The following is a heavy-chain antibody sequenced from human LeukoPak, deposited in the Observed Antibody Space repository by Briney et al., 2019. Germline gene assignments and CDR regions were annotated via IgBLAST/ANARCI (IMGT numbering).Heavy chain of an antibody. Sequence: PGTSLRLSCAASGFTFSSYGMHWVRQAPGKGLEWVAFIWYDGTNKYYADSVKGRFTISRDNSKNTMYLQMNSLRAEDTAVYYCARGVSGLNAGYYYYMDVWGKGTTVTVSS. CDR2: IWYDGTNK. J-gene: IGHJ6*03. V-gene: IGHV3-33*01. D-gene: IGHD3-10*01. CDR3: ARGVSGLNAGYYYYMDV. CDR1: GFTFSSYG.